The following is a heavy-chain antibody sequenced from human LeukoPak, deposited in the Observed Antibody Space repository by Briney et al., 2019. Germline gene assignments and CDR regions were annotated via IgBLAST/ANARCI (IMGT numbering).Heavy chain of an antibody. Sequence: SETLSLTCAVYGGSFSGYYWSWIRQPPGKGLEWIGEINHSGSTNYNPSLESRVTISADTSKNQFSLNLSSVTAADTAVYYCAGGVTIVRGTSKHFDYWGQGTLVTVSS. CDR2: INHSGST. CDR1: GGSFSGYY. V-gene: IGHV4-34*01. CDR3: AGGVTIVRGTSKHFDY. D-gene: IGHD3-10*01. J-gene: IGHJ4*02.